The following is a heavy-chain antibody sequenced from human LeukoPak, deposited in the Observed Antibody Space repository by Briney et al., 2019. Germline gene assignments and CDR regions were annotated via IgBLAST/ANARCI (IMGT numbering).Heavy chain of an antibody. D-gene: IGHD6-19*01. CDR3: ARAPQWLVKYYFDY. CDR1: GFTVSSNY. Sequence: GGSLRLSCAASGFTVSSNYMSWVRQAPGKGLEWVSVIYSGGSTYYADSVKGRFTISRDNSKNTLYLQMNSLRAEDTAVYYCARAPQWLVKYYFDYWGQGTLVTVSS. CDR2: IYSGGST. V-gene: IGHV3-53*01. J-gene: IGHJ4*02.